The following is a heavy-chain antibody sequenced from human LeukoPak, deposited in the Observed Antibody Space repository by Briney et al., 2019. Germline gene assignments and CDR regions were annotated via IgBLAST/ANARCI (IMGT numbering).Heavy chain of an antibody. CDR2: ISGRGGST. V-gene: IGHV3-23*01. CDR1: GLGFSNYA. Sequence: GGSLRLSCVASGLGFSNYAMSWVRQVPGRGLEWVSAISGRGGSTYYTDSVKGRFTISRDSCKNTLYLQMNSLTAEDTALYYCAKGRQVYGSETYFYYDMDVWGQGTTVTVSS. D-gene: IGHD3-10*01. CDR3: AKGRQVYGSETYFYYDMDV. J-gene: IGHJ6*02.